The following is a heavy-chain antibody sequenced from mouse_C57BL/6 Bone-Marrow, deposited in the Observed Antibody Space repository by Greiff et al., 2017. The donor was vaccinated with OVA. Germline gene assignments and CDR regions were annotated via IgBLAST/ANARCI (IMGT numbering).Heavy chain of an antibody. CDR3: ATYYGSSYGYFDV. V-gene: IGHV5-6*01. Sequence: EVQGVESGGDLVKPGGSLKLSCAASGFTFSSYGMSWVRQTPDKRLEWVATISSGGSYTYYPDSVTGRFTISRDNAKNTLYLQMSSLKSEDTAMYYCATYYGSSYGYFDVWGTGTTVTVSS. CDR1: GFTFSSYG. CDR2: ISSGGSYT. J-gene: IGHJ1*03. D-gene: IGHD1-1*01.